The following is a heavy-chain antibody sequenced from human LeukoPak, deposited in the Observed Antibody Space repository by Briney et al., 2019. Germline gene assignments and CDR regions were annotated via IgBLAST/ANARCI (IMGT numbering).Heavy chain of an antibody. V-gene: IGHV3-33*01. D-gene: IGHD6-6*01. CDR1: GFTFSSYG. CDR2: IWYDGSNK. J-gene: IGHJ4*02. Sequence: GGSLRLSCAASGFTFSSYGMHWVRQAPGKGLEWVAVIWYDGSNKYYADSVKGRFTISRDNSKNTLYLQMNSPRAEDTAVYYCARALQLLRGYFDYWGQGTLVTVSS. CDR3: ARALQLLRGYFDY.